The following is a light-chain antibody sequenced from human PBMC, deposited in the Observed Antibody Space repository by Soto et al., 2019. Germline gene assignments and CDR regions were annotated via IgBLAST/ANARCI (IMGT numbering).Light chain of an antibody. J-gene: IGLJ1*01. CDR1: SSDVGGYNY. V-gene: IGLV2-11*01. Sequence: QSVLTQPGSVSGSPGQSVTISCTGTSSDVGGYNYVSWYQQHPGRAPKVMIYDVSNRPSGVPDRFSGSKSGNTASLTISGHQDDDDDYYCSCSKGSSYNYVFGTGTKVTVL. CDR3: CSKGSSYNYV. CDR2: DVS.